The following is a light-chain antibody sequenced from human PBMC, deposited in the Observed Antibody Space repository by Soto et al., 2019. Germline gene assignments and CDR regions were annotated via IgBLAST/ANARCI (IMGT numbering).Light chain of an antibody. V-gene: IGKV3-15*01. CDR2: GAS. Sequence: LLLTHSPVTLSVSPGERVTLSCSASQSVSTSLAWYQQRPGQAPRLLIYGASNRATGIPARFSGSGSGTEFTLTISSLRSEDVAVYYCQQYSNWTTYNFSQGTK. J-gene: IGKJ2*01. CDR1: QSVSTS. CDR3: QQYSNWTTYN.